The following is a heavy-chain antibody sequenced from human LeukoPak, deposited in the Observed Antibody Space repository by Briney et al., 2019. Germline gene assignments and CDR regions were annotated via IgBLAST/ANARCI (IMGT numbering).Heavy chain of an antibody. CDR2: ISSSGSTI. Sequence: PGGSLRLSCAASGFTFSSYEMNWVRQAPGKGLEWVSYISSSGSTIHYADSVKGRFTISRDNARNSLYLQMNSLRAEDTAVYYCATSKTSYGRFDYWGQGTLVTVSS. CDR1: GFTFSSYE. J-gene: IGHJ4*02. V-gene: IGHV3-48*03. D-gene: IGHD5-18*01. CDR3: ATSKTSYGRFDY.